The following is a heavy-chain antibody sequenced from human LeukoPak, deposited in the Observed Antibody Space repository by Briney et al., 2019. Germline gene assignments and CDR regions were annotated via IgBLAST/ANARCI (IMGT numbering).Heavy chain of an antibody. V-gene: IGHV4-59*01. CDR2: VHYSGST. J-gene: IGHJ6*03. D-gene: IGHD5-18*01. Sequence: SETLSLTCTVSGGSISSYYWSWIRQPPGKGLEWIGFVHYSGSTHYNPSLKSRVTISVDTSKNQVSLKLTSVTAADTAVYYCARTEESGYNYGYFGYYYYMDVWGKGTTVTISS. CDR3: ARTEESGYNYGYFGYYYYMDV. CDR1: GGSISSYY.